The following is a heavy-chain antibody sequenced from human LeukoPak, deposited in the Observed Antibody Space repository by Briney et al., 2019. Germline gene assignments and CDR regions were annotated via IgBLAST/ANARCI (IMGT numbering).Heavy chain of an antibody. CDR1: GFTFTNHA. Sequence: ASVKVSCKASGFTFTNHALQWVRQAPGQRLEWMGWINAGNGNTKYSQQFQGRVTITRDTSATTTYIELSSLRSEDTAVYYCARDPDFDYWGQGTLVTVSS. J-gene: IGHJ4*02. CDR2: INAGNGNT. CDR3: ARDPDFDY. V-gene: IGHV1-3*01.